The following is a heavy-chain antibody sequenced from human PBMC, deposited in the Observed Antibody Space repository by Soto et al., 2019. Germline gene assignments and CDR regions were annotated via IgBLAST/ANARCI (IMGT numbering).Heavy chain of an antibody. D-gene: IGHD2-15*01. CDR1: GGSISRYY. J-gene: IGHJ4*02. CDR3: ARHVGYCSGGSCSLYFDY. CDR2: MYNSGST. V-gene: IGHV4-59*08. Sequence: SETLSLTCTVSGGSISRYYWSWIRQPPGKGLEWIGYMYNSGSTNYNPSLKSRVTISVDTSKNQFSLKLSSVTAADTAVYYCARHVGYCSGGSCSLYFDYWGQGTLVTVS.